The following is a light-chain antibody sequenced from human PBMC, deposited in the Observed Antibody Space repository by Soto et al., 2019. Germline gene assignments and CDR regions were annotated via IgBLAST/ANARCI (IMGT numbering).Light chain of an antibody. Sequence: DIQMTQSPSSLPASVGDRVTITCRASQSISSYLNWYQQKPGKAPKLLIYAASSLQSGVPSRFSGGESGTDFTLTISSLQTEGCATYYCQQSYSTPNTFGQGTRLEIK. V-gene: IGKV1-39*01. CDR1: QSISSY. CDR2: AAS. CDR3: QQSYSTPNT. J-gene: IGKJ5*01.